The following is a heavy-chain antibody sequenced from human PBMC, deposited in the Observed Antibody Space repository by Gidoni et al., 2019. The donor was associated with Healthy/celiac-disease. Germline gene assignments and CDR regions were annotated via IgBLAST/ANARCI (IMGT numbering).Heavy chain of an antibody. CDR3: TTASLGGGGYLYYYYGMDV. D-gene: IGHD5-18*01. CDR1: GFTFSNPG. Sequence: EVQLVESGGGLVKPGGSLRLSWAASGFTFSNPGMTWLRQAPGKGLEWVGRIKSKTDGGTTDYAAPVKGRFTISRDDSKNTLYLQMNSLKTEDTAVYYCTTASLGGGGYLYYYYGMDVWGQGTTVTVSS. CDR2: IKSKTDGGTT. V-gene: IGHV3-15*07. J-gene: IGHJ6*02.